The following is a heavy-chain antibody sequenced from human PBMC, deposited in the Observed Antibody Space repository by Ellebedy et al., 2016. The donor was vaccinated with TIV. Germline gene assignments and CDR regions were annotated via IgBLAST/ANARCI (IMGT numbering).Heavy chain of an antibody. CDR1: GFTFRTHA. CDR2: IWSDGVNK. J-gene: IGHJ4*02. Sequence: GGSLRLSCAASGFTFRTHAIHWVRQAPGRGLEWVSFIWSDGVNKYYGDSVRGRFTISRDNSKNTVYLQMNSLRVEDTAVYYCARDPPGSGWSLDYWGQGTLVTVSS. V-gene: IGHV3-33*01. D-gene: IGHD6-19*01. CDR3: ARDPPGSGWSLDY.